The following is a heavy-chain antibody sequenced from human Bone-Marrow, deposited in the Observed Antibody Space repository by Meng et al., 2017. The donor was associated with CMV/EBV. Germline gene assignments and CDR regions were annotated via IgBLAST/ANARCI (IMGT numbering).Heavy chain of an antibody. Sequence: GESLKISCTASGFIFSNYWMHWVRQAPGKGLVWVSRLNGDGSYLDYADSVKGRFTISRDNAKNTLYLQMSSLRAEDTAVYYCARVDYYDRSGYYNYYYYGMDVWGQGTTVTVSS. J-gene: IGHJ6*02. CDR3: ARVDYYDRSGYYNYYYYGMDV. D-gene: IGHD3-22*01. CDR2: LNGDGSYL. CDR1: GFIFSNYW. V-gene: IGHV3-74*01.